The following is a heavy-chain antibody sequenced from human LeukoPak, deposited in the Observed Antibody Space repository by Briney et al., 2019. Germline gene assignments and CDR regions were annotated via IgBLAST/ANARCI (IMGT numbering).Heavy chain of an antibody. Sequence: GGSLRLSCEASGFTFSSYAMTWVRQAPGKGLDWVSGISGSGSSTYYADSVKGRFTISRDTSKNTLYLQMNSLRAEDTAVYYCAKGSLPVVITFDFDFWGQGILVTVSS. J-gene: IGHJ4*02. CDR2: ISGSGSST. D-gene: IGHD3-22*01. CDR1: GFTFSSYA. CDR3: AKGSLPVVITFDFDF. V-gene: IGHV3-23*01.